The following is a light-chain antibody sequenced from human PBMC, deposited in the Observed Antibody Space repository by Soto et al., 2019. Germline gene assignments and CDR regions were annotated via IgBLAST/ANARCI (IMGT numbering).Light chain of an antibody. V-gene: IGLV2-14*03. CDR2: DVS. J-gene: IGLJ3*02. Sequence: QPVLTQPASVSGSPGQSIAISCTGTSSDVGVYNVVSWYQHHPGKAPKLMIYDVSNRPSGVSNRFSGSKSGNTASLTISGVQAEDEAYYYCSSYTSSNTLWVFGGGTKVTVL. CDR3: SSYTSSNTLWV. CDR1: SSDVGVYNV.